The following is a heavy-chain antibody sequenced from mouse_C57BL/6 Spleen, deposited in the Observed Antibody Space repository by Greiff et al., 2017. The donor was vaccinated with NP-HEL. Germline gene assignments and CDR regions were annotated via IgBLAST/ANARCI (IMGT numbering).Heavy chain of an antibody. CDR3: AREGLGWYFDV. CDR2: IWSGGST. J-gene: IGHJ1*03. Sequence: QVQLQQSGPSLVQPSQSLSITCTVSGFSLTSYGVHWVRQSPGKGLEWLGVIWSGGSTDYNAAFISRLSISKDNSKSQVFFKMNSLQADDTAIYYCAREGLGWYFDVWGTGTTVTVSS. CDR1: GFSLTSYG. V-gene: IGHV2-2*01.